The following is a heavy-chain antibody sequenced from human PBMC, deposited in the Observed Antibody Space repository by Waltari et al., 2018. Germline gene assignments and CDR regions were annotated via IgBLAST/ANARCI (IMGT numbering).Heavy chain of an antibody. CDR1: GYTFTSYD. CDR3: ARGTTVMVRGVIFHYFDY. D-gene: IGHD3-10*01. V-gene: IGHV1-8*01. CDR2: MNPNSGNT. J-gene: IGHJ4*02. Sequence: QVQLVQSGAEVKKPGASVQVSCKASGYTFTSYDINWVRQAPGQGLEWMGWMNPNSGNTGYAQKFQGRVTMTRNTSISTAYMELSSLRSEDTAVYYCARGTTVMVRGVIFHYFDYWGQGTLVTVSS.